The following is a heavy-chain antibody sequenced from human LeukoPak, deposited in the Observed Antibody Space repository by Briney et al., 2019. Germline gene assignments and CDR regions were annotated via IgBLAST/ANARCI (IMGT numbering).Heavy chain of an antibody. V-gene: IGHV3-49*04. Sequence: QAGGSLRLSCTTSGFTFGDYAMRWVRQAPRKGLEGGGIIRSKSHGGTTDYAASVKGRFIISRDDSKSIAYLQMDSLKTDDTAVYYCARDKMAENDVLDVWGQGTMVTVSS. CDR1: GFTFGDYA. D-gene: IGHD2-8*01. CDR3: ARDKMAENDVLDV. CDR2: IRSKSHGGTT. J-gene: IGHJ3*01.